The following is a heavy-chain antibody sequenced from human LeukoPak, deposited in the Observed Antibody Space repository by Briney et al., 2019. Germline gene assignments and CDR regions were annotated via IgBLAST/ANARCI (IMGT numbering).Heavy chain of an antibody. J-gene: IGHJ3*02. D-gene: IGHD3-10*01. Sequence: ASVKVSCKASGYTFTSYGISWVRQAPGQGLEWMGWISAYNGNTNYAQKLQGRVTMTTDTSTSTAYMELRSLRSDDTAVYYCARDCYYGSGSYYCAFDIWGQGTMVTVSS. CDR2: ISAYNGNT. CDR1: GYTFTSYG. CDR3: ARDCYYGSGSYYCAFDI. V-gene: IGHV1-18*01.